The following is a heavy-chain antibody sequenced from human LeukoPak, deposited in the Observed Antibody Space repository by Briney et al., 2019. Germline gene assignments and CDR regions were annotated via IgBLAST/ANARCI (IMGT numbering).Heavy chain of an antibody. V-gene: IGHV3-23*01. J-gene: IGHJ4*02. CDR3: AKDPQPYDPKDY. D-gene: IGHD3-3*01. Sequence: GGSLRLSCVGSGFTFSSHAMNWVRQAPGKGLEWVSVINGNGGRTFYADSVKGRFTISRDNSKNTLFLQMNSLRAEDTAVYFCAKDPQPYDPKDYWGQGALVTVSS. CDR1: GFTFSSHA. CDR2: INGNGGRT.